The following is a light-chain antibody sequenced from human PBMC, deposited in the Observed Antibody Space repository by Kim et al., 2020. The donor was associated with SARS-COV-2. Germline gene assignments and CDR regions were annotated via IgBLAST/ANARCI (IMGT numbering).Light chain of an antibody. J-gene: IGKJ2*01. CDR1: QNINTY. CDR3: HQTHDTPHT. CDR2: TAS. Sequence: DIQMTQSPSSLSASIEDRVTITCRASQNINTYLNWYQQKPGKAPKLLIYTASNLQGGVSSRFGGSGSGTDFTLTISSLQPEDFAIYYCHQTHDTPHTFGQGTKLEI. V-gene: IGKV1-39*01.